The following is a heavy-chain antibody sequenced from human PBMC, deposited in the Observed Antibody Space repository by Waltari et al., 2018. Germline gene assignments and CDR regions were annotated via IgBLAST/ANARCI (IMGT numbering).Heavy chain of an antibody. V-gene: IGHV1-46*01. D-gene: IGHD2-21*01. CDR2: RGPRGSST. CDR1: EYTLTSPY. J-gene: IGHJ6*02. CDR3: ALDTGALWMDV. Sequence: QVQLVQSGAEVKKPGASVKISCKTSEYTLTSPYIHWVRQAAGQGLEWMGIRGPRGSSTIYAQKFQGRVNMTRDTSTSTVYMELSSLRSDDTAVYYCALDTGALWMDVWGQGTTVTVSS.